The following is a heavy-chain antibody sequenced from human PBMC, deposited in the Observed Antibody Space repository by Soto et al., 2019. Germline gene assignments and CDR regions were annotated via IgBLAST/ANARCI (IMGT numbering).Heavy chain of an antibody. CDR1: GFTFSDYY. CDR3: AKAMVRGASYYYYGMDV. CDR2: ISSSSSDT. D-gene: IGHD3-10*01. V-gene: IGHV3-11*06. J-gene: IGHJ6*02. Sequence: QVQLVESGGGLVKPGGSLRLSCAASGFTFSDYYMSWIRQAPGKGLEWVSYISSSSSDTNYADSVKGRFTISRDNAKNSLYRQMTSLRAEDTAVYYCAKAMVRGASYYYYGMDVLGQGTTVTVSS.